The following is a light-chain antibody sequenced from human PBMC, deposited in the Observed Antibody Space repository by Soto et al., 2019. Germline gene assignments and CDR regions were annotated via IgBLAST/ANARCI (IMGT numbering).Light chain of an antibody. J-gene: IGKJ5*01. CDR1: QSVSNDY. CDR2: GAS. Sequence: EIVLTQSPGTLSLSPGERATLSCRASQSVSNDYLAWYQQKPGQAPRLLIYGASSRATGIPDRFSGSGSGTDFTLTINRLEPEDFGVYYCHQYGTSPFTFGQGTRLEIK. V-gene: IGKV3-20*01. CDR3: HQYGTSPFT.